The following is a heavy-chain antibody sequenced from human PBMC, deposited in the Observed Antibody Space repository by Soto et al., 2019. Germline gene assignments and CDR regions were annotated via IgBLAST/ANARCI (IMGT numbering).Heavy chain of an antibody. CDR3: AQIMITWGGVSALDALDM. CDR1: GFSLSTSRVG. V-gene: IGHV2-5*02. D-gene: IGHD3-16*01. J-gene: IGHJ3*02. CDR2: IYWDDDR. Sequence: SGPTLVNPTHTLTLTCSFSGFSLSTSRVGVAWIRQPPGKALEWLAIIYWDDDRRYSPSLKTRLAITKDTSKNQVVLTMTNLDPGDTATYYCAQIMITWGGVSALDALDMWGHVTMFPVSS.